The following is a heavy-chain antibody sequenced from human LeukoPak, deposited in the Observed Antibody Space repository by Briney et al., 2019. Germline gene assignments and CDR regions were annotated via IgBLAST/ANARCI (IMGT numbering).Heavy chain of an antibody. CDR2: VYHSGRT. Sequence: PSETLSLTCAVSGGYISSSNWWCWVRQPPGKGLEWIWEVYHSGRTHHNPSLKSRVTISVDKSKLEFTLKLISVTAAHTAVYYCARRPNLGLWFGENRRSFDPWGRGTLVTVSS. CDR3: ARRPNLGLWFGENRRSFDP. J-gene: IGHJ5*02. D-gene: IGHD3-10*01. CDR1: GGYISSSNW. V-gene: IGHV4-4*02.